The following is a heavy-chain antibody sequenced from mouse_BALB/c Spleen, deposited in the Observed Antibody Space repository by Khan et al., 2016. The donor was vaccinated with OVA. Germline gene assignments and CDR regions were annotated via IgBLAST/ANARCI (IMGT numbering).Heavy chain of an antibody. CDR1: GYMFTDFY. Sequence: QIQLVQSGTDLARPGASVKVSCKASGYMFTDFYITWVKQRTGQGLEWNGEIYPGSGNTYYNEHFKGKASLTADNTSNTAYMQLSSLTAEESAVYFCARLVTTSLDYWGQGTTLTVSS. J-gene: IGHJ2*01. CDR2: IYPGSGNT. CDR3: ARLVTTSLDY. V-gene: IGHV1-77*01. D-gene: IGHD2-3*01.